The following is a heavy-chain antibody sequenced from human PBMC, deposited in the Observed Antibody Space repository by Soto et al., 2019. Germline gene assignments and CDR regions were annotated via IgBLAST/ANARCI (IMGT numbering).Heavy chain of an antibody. D-gene: IGHD3-16*01. Sequence: SETLSLTCAVYGGSFSGYYWRWMRQPPGKGLEWIGEINHSGSTNYNPSLKSRVTISVDTSKNQFSLKLSSVTAADTAVYYCARHRGIPYYFDYWGQGTLVTVSS. V-gene: IGHV4-34*01. CDR1: GGSFSGYY. J-gene: IGHJ4*02. CDR2: INHSGST. CDR3: ARHRGIPYYFDY.